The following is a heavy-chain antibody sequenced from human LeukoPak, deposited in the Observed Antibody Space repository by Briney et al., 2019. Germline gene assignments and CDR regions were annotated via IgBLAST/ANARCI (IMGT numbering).Heavy chain of an antibody. D-gene: IGHD4-17*01. CDR1: GFTVSSNS. CDR2: IYSGGNT. J-gene: IGHJ4*02. Sequence: GGSLRLSCTVSGFTVSSNSMSWVRQAPGKGLEWVSFIYSGGNTHYSDSVKGRFTISRDNSKNTLYLQLNTLRAEDTAVYYCARRAGEYSHPYDYWGQGTLVTVSS. V-gene: IGHV3-53*01. CDR3: ARRAGEYSHPYDY.